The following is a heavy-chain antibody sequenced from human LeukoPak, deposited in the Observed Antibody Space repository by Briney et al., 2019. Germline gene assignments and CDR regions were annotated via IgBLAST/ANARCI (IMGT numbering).Heavy chain of an antibody. D-gene: IGHD4-23*01. CDR1: GGSISSGGYY. J-gene: IGHJ5*02. V-gene: IGHV4-31*03. CDR2: IYYSGST. Sequence: SETLSLTCTVSGGSISSGGYYWSWIRQHPGTGLEWIGYIYYSGSTYYNPSLKSRVTISVDTSKNQSSLKLSSVTAADTAVYYCARGIGGNWFDPWGQGTLVTVSS. CDR3: ARGIGGNWFDP.